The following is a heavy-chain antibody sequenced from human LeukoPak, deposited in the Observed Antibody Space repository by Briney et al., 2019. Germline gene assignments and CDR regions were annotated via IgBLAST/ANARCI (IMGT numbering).Heavy chain of an antibody. V-gene: IGHV3-15*01. J-gene: IGHJ6*02. Sequence: PGGSLRLSCAASGFTFSSYSMNWVRQAPGKGLEWVGRIKSKIYGGTTEYATPVKGRFTISRDDSKNTLYLQMNSLKPEDTAVYYCATDLPRDYYYDMDVWGQGTTVTVSS. CDR2: IKSKIYGGTT. D-gene: IGHD5/OR15-5a*01. CDR3: ATDLPRDYYYDMDV. CDR1: GFTFSSYS.